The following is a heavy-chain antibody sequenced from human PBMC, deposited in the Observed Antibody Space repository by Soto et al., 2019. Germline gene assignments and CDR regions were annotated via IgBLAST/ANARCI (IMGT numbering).Heavy chain of an antibody. J-gene: IGHJ5*02. CDR1: GGSISSSSYY. CDR3: ARGRVSSWYSGFDP. V-gene: IGHV4-39*01. CDR2: IYYSGST. Sequence: PSETLSLTCTVSGGSISSSSYYWGWIRQPPGKGLEWIGSIYYSGSTYYNPSLKSRVTISVDTSKNQFSLKLSSVTAADTAVYYCARGRVSSWYSGFDPWGQGTLVTVSS. D-gene: IGHD6-13*01.